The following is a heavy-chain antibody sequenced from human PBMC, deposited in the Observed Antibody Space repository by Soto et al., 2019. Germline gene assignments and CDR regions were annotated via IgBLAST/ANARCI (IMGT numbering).Heavy chain of an antibody. J-gene: IGHJ4*02. CDR2: INSNTGGT. CDR3: ARESVVTGTHHFDY. D-gene: IGHD1-7*01. Sequence: ASVKVSCKASGYTFKDYFLHWVRQAPGQGLEWMGWINSNTGGTNYAQKFQGRVTMTRDTPISTAYMELSRLTSDDTAVYHCARESVVTGTHHFDYWGQGTLVTVSS. CDR1: GYTFKDYF. V-gene: IGHV1-2*02.